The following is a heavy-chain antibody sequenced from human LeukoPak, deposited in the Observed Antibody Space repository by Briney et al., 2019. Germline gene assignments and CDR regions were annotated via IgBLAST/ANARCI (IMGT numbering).Heavy chain of an antibody. Sequence: GGSLRLSCAASGFTFSSYWMSWVRQAPGKGLEWVANIKQDGSEKYYVDSVKGRFTISRDNAKNSLYLQMNSLRAEDTAVYYCARKRFVITGTFHWFDPWGQGTLVTVSS. CDR2: IKQDGSEK. J-gene: IGHJ5*02. D-gene: IGHD1-7*01. CDR1: GFTFSSYW. CDR3: ARKRFVITGTFHWFDP. V-gene: IGHV3-7*01.